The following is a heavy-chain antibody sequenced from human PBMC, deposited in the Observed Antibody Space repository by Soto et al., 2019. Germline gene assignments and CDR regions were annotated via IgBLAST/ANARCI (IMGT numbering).Heavy chain of an antibody. J-gene: IGHJ5*02. V-gene: IGHV1-18*01. D-gene: IGHD6-13*01. CDR2: ISAYNGNT. Sequence: ASVKVSCKASGYTFTSYGISWVRQAPGQGLEWMGWISAYNGNTNYAQKLQGRVTMTTDTSISTAYMELSSLRSEDTAVYYCARGLAAAGHNWFDPWGQGTLVTVSS. CDR1: GYTFTSYG. CDR3: ARGLAAAGHNWFDP.